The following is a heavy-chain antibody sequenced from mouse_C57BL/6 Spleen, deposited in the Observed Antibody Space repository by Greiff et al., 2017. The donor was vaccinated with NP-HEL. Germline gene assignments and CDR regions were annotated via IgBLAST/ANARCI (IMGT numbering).Heavy chain of an antibody. J-gene: IGHJ4*01. V-gene: IGHV8-8*01. CDR1: GFSLSTFGMG. Sequence: QVTLKVCGPGILQPSQTLSLTCSFSGFSLSTFGMGVGWIRQPSGKGLEWLAHIWWDDDKYYNPALKSRLTISKDTSKNQVFLKIANVDTADTATYYCARIGDGSSFCYYAMDYWGQGTSVTVSS. CDR3: ARIGDGSSFCYYAMDY. D-gene: IGHD1-1*01. CDR2: IWWDDDK.